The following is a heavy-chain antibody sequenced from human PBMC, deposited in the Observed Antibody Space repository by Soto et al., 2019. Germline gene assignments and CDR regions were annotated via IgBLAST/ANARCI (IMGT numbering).Heavy chain of an antibody. CDR1: GYSFAGYW. V-gene: IGHV5-51*01. CDR3: ARQGATAATLRLTWFDP. D-gene: IGHD6-13*01. Sequence: VQLVQSGAEVKKPGESLNISCKGSGYSFAGYWIAWVRQMPGKGLEWMGIIYPDNSDTRYSRSFQGQVTISADKSITTAYRQWSSLNASDTAVYYCARQGATAATLRLTWFDPWGQGTLVTVSS. J-gene: IGHJ5*02. CDR2: IYPDNSDT.